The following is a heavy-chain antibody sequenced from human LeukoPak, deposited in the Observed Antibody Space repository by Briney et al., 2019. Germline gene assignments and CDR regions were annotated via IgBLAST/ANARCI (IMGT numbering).Heavy chain of an antibody. D-gene: IGHD6-19*01. Sequence: PGGSLRLSCAASGFTFSSYGMHWVRQAPGKGLEWVAVISYDGSNKYYADSVKGRFTISRDNSKNTLYLQMNSLRAEDTAVYYCAKDKDSGEPVAGPRFFDYWGQGTLVTVSS. CDR2: ISYDGSNK. CDR3: AKDKDSGEPVAGPRFFDY. CDR1: GFTFSSYG. V-gene: IGHV3-30*18. J-gene: IGHJ4*02.